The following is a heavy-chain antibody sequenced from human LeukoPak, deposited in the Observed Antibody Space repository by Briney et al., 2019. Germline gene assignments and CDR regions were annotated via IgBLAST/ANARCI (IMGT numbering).Heavy chain of an antibody. V-gene: IGHV1-2*02. CDR1: GYTFTGYY. D-gene: IGHD4-17*01. J-gene: IGHJ4*02. CDR3: AAVKVTSPPYFDY. CDR2: INPNSGGT. Sequence: ASVKVSCKASGYTFTGYYMHWVRQAPGQGLEWMGWINPNSGGTNYAQKFQGRVTMTRDTSISTAYMELRSLRSDDTAVYYCAAVKVTSPPYFDYWGQGTLVTVSS.